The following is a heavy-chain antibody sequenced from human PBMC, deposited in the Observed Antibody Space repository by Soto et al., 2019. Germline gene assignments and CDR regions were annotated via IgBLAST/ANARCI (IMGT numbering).Heavy chain of an antibody. D-gene: IGHD3-22*01. CDR2: IIPIFGTA. CDR1: GGTFSSYA. Sequence: QVQLVQSGAEVKKPGSSVKVSCKASGGTFSSYAISWVRQAPGQGLEWMGGIIPIFGTANYAQKFQGRVTITADESTSTAYMKLSSLRAEVTTMYYCARDYDSSGYYYDLTSYFDYWGQGTLVTVTT. CDR3: ARDYDSSGYYYDLTSYFDY. V-gene: IGHV1-69*12. J-gene: IGHJ4*02.